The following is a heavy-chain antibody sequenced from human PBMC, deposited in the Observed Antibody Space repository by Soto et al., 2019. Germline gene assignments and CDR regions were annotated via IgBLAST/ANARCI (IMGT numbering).Heavy chain of an antibody. V-gene: IGHV3-48*02. CDR2: ISSSSSTI. J-gene: IGHJ5*02. D-gene: IGHD3-3*01. CDR1: GFTFSSYS. Sequence: EVQLVESGGGLVQPGGSLRLSCAASGFTFSSYSMNWFRQAPGKGLEWVSYISSSSSTIYYADSVKGRFTISRDNAKNSLYLQMNSLRDEDTAVYYCARESRFLEWLSLNWFDPWGQGTLVTVSS. CDR3: ARESRFLEWLSLNWFDP.